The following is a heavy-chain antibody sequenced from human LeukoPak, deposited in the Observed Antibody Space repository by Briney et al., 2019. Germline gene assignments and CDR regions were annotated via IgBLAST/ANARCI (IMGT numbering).Heavy chain of an antibody. Sequence: ASVKVSCKASGYTFTSYDINWVRQATGQGLEWMGWMNPNSGNTGYAQKFQGRVTMTRNTSISTAYMELSSLRSEDTAVYYCARDGCEYSSGWLAGENYYYYGMDVWGQGTTVTVSS. V-gene: IGHV1-8*01. CDR2: MNPNSGNT. CDR3: ARDGCEYSSGWLAGENYYYYGMDV. J-gene: IGHJ6*02. D-gene: IGHD5-18*01. CDR1: GYTFTSYD.